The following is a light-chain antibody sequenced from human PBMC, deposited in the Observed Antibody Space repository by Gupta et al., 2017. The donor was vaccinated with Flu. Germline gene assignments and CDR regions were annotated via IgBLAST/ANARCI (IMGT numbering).Light chain of an antibody. V-gene: IGKV1-5*03. CDR3: QQYNSYSQT. CDR2: KAS. CDR1: QSISSW. J-gene: IGKJ1*01. Sequence: GCRVTMSCRASQSISSWLAWYQQKPGKAPKLLIYKASSLESGVPSRFSGSGSGTEFTLTISSLQPDDVAAYYCQQYNSYSQTFGQGTKVEIK.